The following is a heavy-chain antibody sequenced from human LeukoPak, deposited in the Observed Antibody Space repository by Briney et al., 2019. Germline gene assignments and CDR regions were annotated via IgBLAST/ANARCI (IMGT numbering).Heavy chain of an antibody. CDR2: IYSGGST. CDR1: GFTVSFNY. Sequence: PGGSLRLSCAASGFTVSFNYMSWVRQAPGKGLEWISVIYSGGSTYYADSVKGRFTISRDDSKNTLYLQMNSLRDEDTAIYYCARAQWRTYSYYYMDVWGKGTTVTVSS. D-gene: IGHD6-19*01. CDR3: ARAQWRTYSYYYMDV. V-gene: IGHV3-53*01. J-gene: IGHJ6*03.